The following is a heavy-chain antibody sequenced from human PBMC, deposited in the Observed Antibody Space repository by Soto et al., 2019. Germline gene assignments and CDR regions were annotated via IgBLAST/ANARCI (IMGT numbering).Heavy chain of an antibody. CDR2: IYYSGST. CDR3: ARCYGSGSYYNGLFDY. Sequence: SETLSLTCTVSGGSIGYFYWSWIRQPPGKGLEWIGYIYYSGSTSYNPSLKSRVTISVDTSKNQFSLKLSSVTAADTAVYYCARCYGSGSYYNGLFDYWGQGTLVTVS. J-gene: IGHJ4*02. V-gene: IGHV4-59*01. CDR1: GGSIGYFY. D-gene: IGHD3-10*01.